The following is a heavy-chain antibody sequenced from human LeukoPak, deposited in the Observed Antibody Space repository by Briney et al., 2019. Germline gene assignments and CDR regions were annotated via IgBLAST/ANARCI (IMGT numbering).Heavy chain of an antibody. CDR2: IYPGDSDT. J-gene: IGHJ4*02. CDR1: GYSFTNYW. D-gene: IGHD1-26*01. Sequence: GESLKISCKGSGYSFTNYWIGWMRQMPGKGLEWMGIIYPGDSDTRYSPSFQGQVTISADKSVSTAYLHWSSLQASDTAMYYCAKHGPSGSYYDYWGQGTLVTVSS. CDR3: AKHGPSGSYYDY. V-gene: IGHV5-51*01.